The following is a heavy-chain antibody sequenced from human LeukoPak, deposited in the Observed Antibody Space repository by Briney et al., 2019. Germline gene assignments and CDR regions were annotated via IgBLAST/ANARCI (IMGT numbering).Heavy chain of an antibody. D-gene: IGHD4-23*01. CDR1: GYSFTRNW. CDR3: ARRVVNNRNWYFNL. J-gene: IGHJ2*01. V-gene: IGHV5-51*01. CDR2: IHPGESDT. Sequence: KFGESLKISCKGSGYSFTRNWIGWVRQMPGKGLEWMGIIHPGESDTRYSPSFQGQVTISADKSINTAYLQWSSLKASDTAMYYCARRVVNNRNWYFNLWGRGTLVTVSS.